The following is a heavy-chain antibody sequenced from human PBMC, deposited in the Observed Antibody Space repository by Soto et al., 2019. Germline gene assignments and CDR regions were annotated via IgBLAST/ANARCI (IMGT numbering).Heavy chain of an antibody. V-gene: IGHV1-18*01. J-gene: IGHJ4*02. D-gene: IGHD6-6*01. CDR2: ISAYNGNT. CDR3: AGDSPAGIYSSSSPSAVDY. Sequence: ASVKVSCKASGYTFTSYGVSWVRQAPGQGLEWMGWISAYNGNTNYAQKLQGRVTMTTDTSTSTAYMELRSLRSDDTAVYYCAGDSPAGIYSSSSPSAVDYSGQGTLGTVCS. CDR1: GYTFTSYG.